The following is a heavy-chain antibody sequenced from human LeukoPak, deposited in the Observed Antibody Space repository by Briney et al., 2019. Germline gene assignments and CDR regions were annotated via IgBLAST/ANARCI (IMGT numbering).Heavy chain of an antibody. CDR2: ISYDGSNK. Sequence: GGSLRLSCAAPGFTFSSYGMHWVRQAPGKGLEWVAVISYDGSNKYYADSVKGRFTISRDNSKNTLYLQMNSLRAEDTAVYYCAKPMVRGTQGEYYYYYYYMDVWGKGTTVTVSS. V-gene: IGHV3-30*18. CDR3: AKPMVRGTQGEYYYYYYYMDV. D-gene: IGHD3-10*01. J-gene: IGHJ6*03. CDR1: GFTFSSYG.